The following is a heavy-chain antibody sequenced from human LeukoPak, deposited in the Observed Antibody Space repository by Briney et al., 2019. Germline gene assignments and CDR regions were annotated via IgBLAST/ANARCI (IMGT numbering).Heavy chain of an antibody. J-gene: IGHJ4*02. CDR1: GFAISDYS. CDR3: ARNFCCGGDCAISYFDY. Sequence: GGSLRLSCAASGFAISDYSMNWVRQVPGKGLEWVSYISSSSNKVYYADSVKGRFTISRDNAKNSLFLQMNSLRADDTAVYYCARNFCCGGDCAISYFDYWGQGTLVTVSS. V-gene: IGHV3-48*01. CDR2: ISSSSNKV. D-gene: IGHD2-21*02.